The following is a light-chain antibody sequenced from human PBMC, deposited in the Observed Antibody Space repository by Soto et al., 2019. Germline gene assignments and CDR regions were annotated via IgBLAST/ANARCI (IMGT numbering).Light chain of an antibody. CDR2: GAS. CDR3: QQYGSSRWT. Sequence: DTVLTQSPATLSLSPVGRATLSCRASQSVSSSYLAWYQQKPGQAPRLVIYGASSRATGIPDRFSGSGSGTDFTLTISRLEPEDFAVYYCQQYGSSRWTFGQGTKVDI. J-gene: IGKJ1*01. V-gene: IGKV3-20*01. CDR1: QSVSSSY.